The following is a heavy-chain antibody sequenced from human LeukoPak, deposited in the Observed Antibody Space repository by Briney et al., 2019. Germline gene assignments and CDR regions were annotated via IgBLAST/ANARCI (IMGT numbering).Heavy chain of an antibody. Sequence: SETLSLTCTVSSGSISTSNYYWGWVRQPPGKALGWIGNIFYSGSTYYSPSLKSRVTISVDTSKNQFSLKLSSVTAADTAVYYCARVVVATNDAFDIWGQGTMVTVSS. V-gene: IGHV4-39*07. CDR3: ARVVVATNDAFDI. CDR1: SGSISTSNYY. J-gene: IGHJ3*02. D-gene: IGHD2-15*01. CDR2: IFYSGST.